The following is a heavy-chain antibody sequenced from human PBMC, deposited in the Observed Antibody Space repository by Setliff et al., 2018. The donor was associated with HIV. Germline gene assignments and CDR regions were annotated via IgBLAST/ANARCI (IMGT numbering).Heavy chain of an antibody. CDR1: GYTFPSND. D-gene: IGHD2-8*01. CDR3: ARGRYCTTLSCPYYFDY. J-gene: IGHJ4*02. Sequence: ASVKVSCKASGYTFPSNDINWVRQGTGQGLEWMGWMNPNSGNTGYAQKFQGRVTMTRNTSISTVYMELNSLRSEDTAVYYCARGRYCTTLSCPYYFDYWGQGTLVTVSA. V-gene: IGHV1-8*02. CDR2: MNPNSGNT.